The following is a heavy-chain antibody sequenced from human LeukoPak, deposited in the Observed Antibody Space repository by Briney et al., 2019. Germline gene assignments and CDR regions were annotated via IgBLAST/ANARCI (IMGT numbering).Heavy chain of an antibody. CDR3: AKTPSEYYYDSSGYFDY. D-gene: IGHD3-22*01. J-gene: IGHJ4*02. CDR2: ISWNSGSI. V-gene: IGHV3-9*01. Sequence: HPGGSLRLSCAASGFTFSSYAMSWVRQAPGKGLEWVSGISWNSGSIGYADSVKGRFTISRDNAKNSLYLQMNSLRAEDTALYYCAKTPSEYYYDSSGYFDYWGQGTLVTVSS. CDR1: GFTFSSYA.